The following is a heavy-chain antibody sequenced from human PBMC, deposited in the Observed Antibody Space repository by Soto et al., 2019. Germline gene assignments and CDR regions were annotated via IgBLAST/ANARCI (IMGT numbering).Heavy chain of an antibody. D-gene: IGHD3-10*01. CDR1: GGYFNDNY. V-gene: IGHV4-34*01. Sequence: QVQLQQWGGGLLKPSETLSLSCAVYGGYFNDNYYTWFRQPPGKGLEWIGEISRSGTTKYIPSLKSRASISFDTSKTQVSLKVTSVTAADTAVYYCATSLWFGTQVELWGQGALVTVSS. CDR3: ATSLWFGTQVEL. CDR2: ISRSGTT. J-gene: IGHJ5*02.